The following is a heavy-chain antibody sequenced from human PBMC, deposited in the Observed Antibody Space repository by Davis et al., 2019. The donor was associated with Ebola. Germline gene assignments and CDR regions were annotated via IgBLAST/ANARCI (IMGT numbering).Heavy chain of an antibody. J-gene: IGHJ3*02. Sequence: AASVKVSCKASGYTFTSYAMHWVRQAPGQRLEWMGWINAGNGNTKYSQKFQGRVTMTRDTSTSTVYMELSSLRSEDTAVYYCARDGPDSSGYRLDAFDIWGQGTMVTVSS. V-gene: IGHV1-3*01. D-gene: IGHD3-22*01. CDR1: GYTFTSYA. CDR2: INAGNGNT. CDR3: ARDGPDSSGYRLDAFDI.